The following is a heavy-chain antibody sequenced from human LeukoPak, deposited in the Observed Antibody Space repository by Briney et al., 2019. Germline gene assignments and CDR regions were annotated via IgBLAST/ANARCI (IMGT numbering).Heavy chain of an antibody. Sequence: SVKVSCKASGGTFSSYAISWVRQAPGQGLEWMGGIIPIFGTANYAQKFQGRVTITADESTSTAYMKLSSLRSEDTAVYYCARLDSSGHDYWGQGTLVTVSS. CDR1: GGTFSSYA. J-gene: IGHJ4*02. CDR3: ARLDSSGHDY. D-gene: IGHD3-22*01. CDR2: IIPIFGTA. V-gene: IGHV1-69*01.